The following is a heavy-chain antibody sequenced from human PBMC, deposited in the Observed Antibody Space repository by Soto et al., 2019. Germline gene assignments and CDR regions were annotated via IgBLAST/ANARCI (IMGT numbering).Heavy chain of an antibody. D-gene: IGHD1-26*01. CDR1: GFTFSSYG. CDR3: ARDLGSYPYDHWFDP. J-gene: IGHJ5*02. V-gene: IGHV3-33*01. Sequence: GGSLRLSCAASGFTFSSYGMHWVRQAPGKGLEWVAVIWYDGSNKYYADSVKGRFTISRDNSKNTLYLQMNSLRAEDTAVYYCARDLGSYPYDHWFDPWGQGTLVTVSS. CDR2: IWYDGSNK.